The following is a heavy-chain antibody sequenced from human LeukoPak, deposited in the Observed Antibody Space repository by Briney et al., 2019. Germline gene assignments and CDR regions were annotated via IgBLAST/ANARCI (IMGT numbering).Heavy chain of an antibody. V-gene: IGHV3-48*01. CDR2: ISSSSTI. Sequence: PGGSLRLSCAASGFTFSSYSMNWVRQAPGKGLEWVSYISSSSTIYYADSVKGRFTISRDNAKDSLYLQMNSLRAEDTAVYYCARDRSGHIYGRFDSWGQGALVTVSS. CDR1: GFTFSSYS. D-gene: IGHD5-18*01. CDR3: ARDRSGHIYGRFDS. J-gene: IGHJ4*02.